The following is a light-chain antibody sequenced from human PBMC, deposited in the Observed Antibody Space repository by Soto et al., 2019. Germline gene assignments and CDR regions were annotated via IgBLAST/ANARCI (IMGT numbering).Light chain of an antibody. V-gene: IGKV3-15*01. CDR1: QSVGNK. CDR2: DIS. Sequence: EIVLTQSPATLSVSPGERATLSCRVSQSVGNKVAWYQHKPGQTPRLIIYDISTRAAGVPARFSGSGYGTDFTLTISSLQSEDFAVYYCQQYNIWRSITFGQGTRLEIK. CDR3: QQYNIWRSIT. J-gene: IGKJ5*01.